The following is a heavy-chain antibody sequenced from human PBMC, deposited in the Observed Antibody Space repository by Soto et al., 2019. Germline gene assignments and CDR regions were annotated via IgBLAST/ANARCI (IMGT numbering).Heavy chain of an antibody. V-gene: IGHV3-23*01. CDR2: ISGSGGST. CDR3: AKADSSGWYGTWFDP. CDR1: GFTFSSYA. D-gene: IGHD6-19*01. J-gene: IGHJ5*02. Sequence: EVQLLESGGGLVQPGGSLRLSCAASGFTFSSYAMSWVRQAPGKGLEWVSAISGSGGSTYYADSVKGRFTISRDNSKNTLYLHMNSLRAEDTAVYYCAKADSSGWYGTWFDPWGQGTLVTVSS.